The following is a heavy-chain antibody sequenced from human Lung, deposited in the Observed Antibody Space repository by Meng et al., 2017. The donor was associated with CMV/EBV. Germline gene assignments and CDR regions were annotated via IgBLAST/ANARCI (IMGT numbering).Heavy chain of an antibody. Sequence: GSGPGLVKPSEPPPLPCTASGDSMTSYNWSWVRPPSGKGLEWIGRISASGNTRYTPSLKSRVTMSVDTSKNQFSLKLSSVTAADTAVYYCARDFGSSWYPNWFDPWGQGTLVTVSS. CDR1: GDSMTSYN. D-gene: IGHD6-13*01. CDR3: ARDFGSSWYPNWFDP. V-gene: IGHV4-4*07. J-gene: IGHJ5*02. CDR2: ISASGNT.